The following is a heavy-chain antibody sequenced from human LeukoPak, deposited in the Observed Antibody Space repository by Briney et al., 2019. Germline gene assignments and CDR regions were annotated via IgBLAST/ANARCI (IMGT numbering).Heavy chain of an antibody. CDR1: GFTFSSYA. V-gene: IGHV3-20*04. CDR2: INWNGGST. CDR3: ARDGATYYDFWSGYRP. D-gene: IGHD3-3*01. J-gene: IGHJ3*01. Sequence: GGSLRLSCAASGFTFSSYAMSWVRQAPGKGLEWVSGINWNGGSTGYADSVKGRFTISRDNAKNSVYLQMNSLRVEDTALYYCARDGATYYDFWSGYRPWGQGTMVTVSS.